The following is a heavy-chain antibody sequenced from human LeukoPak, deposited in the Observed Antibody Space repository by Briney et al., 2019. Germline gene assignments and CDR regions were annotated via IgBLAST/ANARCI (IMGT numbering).Heavy chain of an antibody. V-gene: IGHV3-7*01. Sequence: PGGSLRLSCAASGFTFSSYWMSWVRQAPGKGLEWVANIKQDGGEKYYVDSVKGRFAISRDNTKNSLYLQMNSLRAEDTAVYYCARDDTVTTRVGFIDWGQGTLVTVSS. D-gene: IGHD4-17*01. CDR2: IKQDGGEK. J-gene: IGHJ4*02. CDR3: ARDDTVTTRVGFID. CDR1: GFTFSSYW.